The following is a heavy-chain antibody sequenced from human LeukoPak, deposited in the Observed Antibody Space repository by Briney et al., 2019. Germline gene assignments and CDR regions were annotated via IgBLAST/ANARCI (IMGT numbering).Heavy chain of an antibody. CDR3: ARGHQLAYYYGMDV. Sequence: ASVKVSCKASGGTFSSYAISWVRQAPGQGLEWMGGIIPIFGTANYAQKFQGRVTITTDESTSTAYMELSSLRSEDTAVYYCARGHQLAYYYGMDVWGQGTTVTVSS. J-gene: IGHJ6*02. CDR2: IIPIFGTA. CDR1: GGTFSSYA. V-gene: IGHV1-69*05.